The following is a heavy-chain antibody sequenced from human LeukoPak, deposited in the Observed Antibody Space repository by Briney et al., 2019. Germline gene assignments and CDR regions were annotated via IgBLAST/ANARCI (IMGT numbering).Heavy chain of an antibody. D-gene: IGHD3-22*01. V-gene: IGHV3-48*04. CDR2: ISSSSSTI. J-gene: IGHJ3*02. CDR3: ARESVVVIARGGAFDI. CDR1: GFTFSSYS. Sequence: GGSLRLSCAASGFTFSSYSMNWVRQAPGKGLEWVSYISSSSSTIYYADSVKGRFTISRDNAKNSLYLQMNSLRAEDTAVYYCARESVVVIARGGAFDIWGQGTMVTVSS.